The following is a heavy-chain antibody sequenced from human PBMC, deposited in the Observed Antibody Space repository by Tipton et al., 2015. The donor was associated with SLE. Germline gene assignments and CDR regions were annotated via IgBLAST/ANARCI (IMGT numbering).Heavy chain of an antibody. J-gene: IGHJ4*02. CDR3: ARDFWSGYGSFDS. V-gene: IGHV4-61*02. CDR2: IDTTGST. Sequence: TLSLTCTVSGASLRSADYFWSWIRQSAGKGLEWIGRIDTTGSTHYNPSLRSRVSMSVDASKNQFSLKLMSMTAADTAIYYCARDFWSGYGSFDSWGQGALVTVSP. CDR1: GASLRSADYF. D-gene: IGHD3-3*01.